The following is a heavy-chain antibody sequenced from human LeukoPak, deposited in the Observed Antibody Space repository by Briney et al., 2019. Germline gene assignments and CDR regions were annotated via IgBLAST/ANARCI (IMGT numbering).Heavy chain of an antibody. CDR3: ARLDCSGGSCYWSENYYMDV. CDR2: ISSSSSYI. D-gene: IGHD2-15*01. CDR1: GFTFSSYS. Sequence: GGSLRLSCAASGFTFSSYSMNWVRQAPGKGLEWVSSISSSSSYIYYADSVKGRFTISRDNAKNSLYLQMSSLRAEDTAVYYCARLDCSGGSCYWSENYYMDVWGKGTTVTVSS. J-gene: IGHJ6*03. V-gene: IGHV3-21*01.